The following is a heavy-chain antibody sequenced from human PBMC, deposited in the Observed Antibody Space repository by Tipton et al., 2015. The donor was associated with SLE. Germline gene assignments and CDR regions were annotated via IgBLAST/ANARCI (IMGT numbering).Heavy chain of an antibody. V-gene: IGHV4-30-4*01. CDR2: IYYSGST. D-gene: IGHD1-26*01. Sequence: LSLTCTVSGGSISSGDYYWSWIRQPPGKGLEWIGYIYYSGSTYYNPSLKSRVTISVDTSKNQFSLKLSSVTAADTAVYYCARDLSGSYSNAFDIWGQGTMVTVSS. J-gene: IGHJ3*02. CDR3: ARDLSGSYSNAFDI. CDR1: GGSISSGDYY.